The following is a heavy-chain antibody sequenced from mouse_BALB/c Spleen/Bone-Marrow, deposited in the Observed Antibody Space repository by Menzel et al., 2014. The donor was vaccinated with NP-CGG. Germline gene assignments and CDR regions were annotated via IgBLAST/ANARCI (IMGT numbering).Heavy chain of an antibody. CDR3: ASSYALDA. V-gene: IGHV7-3*02. Sequence: EVQRVESGGGLVQPGGSLRLSCATSRFTFTDYFMSWVRQPPGKALEWLCFIRNKANGYTTEYSASVKGGFTISRDNSQSILYLQLSTLRPEDSATYYCASSYALDAWGQGTSAT. CDR1: RFTFTDYF. CDR2: IRNKANGYTT. J-gene: IGHJ4*01.